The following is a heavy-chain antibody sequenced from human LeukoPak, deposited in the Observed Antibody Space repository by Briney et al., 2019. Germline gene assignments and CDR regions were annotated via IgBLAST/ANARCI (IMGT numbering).Heavy chain of an antibody. V-gene: IGHV4-4*07. J-gene: IGHJ5*02. CDR2: LSPSGTT. D-gene: IGHD6-19*01. CDR3: AREGGSGWFDP. CDR1: GDSFRDYF. Sequence: PSETLSLTCTVSGDSFRDYFWNWIRQSAGKGLEWIGRLSPSGTTEYSPSLWSRVTISVDTSKKQVSLRLASVSAADTAVYYCAREGGSGWFDPWGQGTLVTVSS.